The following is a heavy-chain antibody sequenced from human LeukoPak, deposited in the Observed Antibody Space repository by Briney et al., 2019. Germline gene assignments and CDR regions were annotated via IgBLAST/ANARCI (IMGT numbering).Heavy chain of an antibody. Sequence: GASVKVSCKASGGTFSGYAISWVRQATGQGLEWMGWMNPNSGNTGYAQKFQGRVTMTRNTSISTAYMELSSLRSDDTAVYYCARDRTPAVGATDLGYWGQGTLVTVSS. J-gene: IGHJ4*02. D-gene: IGHD1-26*01. V-gene: IGHV1-8*02. CDR1: GGTFSGYA. CDR3: ARDRTPAVGATDLGY. CDR2: MNPNSGNT.